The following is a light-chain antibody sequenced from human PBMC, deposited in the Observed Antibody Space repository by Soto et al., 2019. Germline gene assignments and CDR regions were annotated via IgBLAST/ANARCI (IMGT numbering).Light chain of an antibody. J-gene: IGKJ1*01. CDR3: LQHYSSPPT. V-gene: IGKV1-17*01. Sequence: DIQITQSASSLSRSVGDRVTITCRASQLIRNDLGWYQQKPGKAPQRLIYGTSTLQSGVPSRFSGSGSGTEFTLTISSLQPEDFATYYCLQHYSSPPTFGQGTKVDIK. CDR2: GTS. CDR1: QLIRND.